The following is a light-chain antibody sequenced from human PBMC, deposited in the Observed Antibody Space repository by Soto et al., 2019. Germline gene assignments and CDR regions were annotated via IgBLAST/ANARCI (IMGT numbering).Light chain of an antibody. Sequence: QSALTQPASVSGSPGQSITISCTGTSSDVGSDNLVSWYQQHPGKTPKLMIYEGSKRPSGVSNRFSGSKSGNTASLTISGLQAEDESDYYCCSYAGSSTVFGGGTQLTVL. J-gene: IGLJ2*01. CDR3: CSYAGSSTV. CDR1: SSDVGSDNL. V-gene: IGLV2-23*01. CDR2: EGS.